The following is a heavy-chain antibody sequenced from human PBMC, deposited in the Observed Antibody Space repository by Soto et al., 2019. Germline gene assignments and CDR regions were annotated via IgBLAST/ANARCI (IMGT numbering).Heavy chain of an antibody. CDR2: TYYRSKWYN. V-gene: IGHV6-1*01. CDR3: ARGVHYDSSGYYYGWFWFDP. CDR1: GDSVSSNSAA. J-gene: IGHJ5*02. Sequence: QSQTLSLTCAISGDSVSSNSAAWNWIRQSPSRGLEWLGRTYYRSKWYNDYAVSVKSRITINPDTSKNQFSLQLNSVTPEDTAVYYCARGVHYDSSGYYYGWFWFDPWGQGTLVTVSS. D-gene: IGHD3-22*01.